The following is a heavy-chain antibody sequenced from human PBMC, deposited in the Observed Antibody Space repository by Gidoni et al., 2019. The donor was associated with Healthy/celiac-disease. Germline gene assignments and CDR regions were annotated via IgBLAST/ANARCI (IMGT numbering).Heavy chain of an antibody. J-gene: IGHJ4*02. CDR2: IDPGASDT. Sequence: EVQLVQSGAEVKKPGESLKISCKGSGNSFTSYWIGWVRRLPGKGLEWMWSIDPGASDTRYSPSFQGQVHISADKSIRTAYLQWSSLKASDTDMYYCARLVPDLQLWSPTVFYYWGQGTLVTVSS. V-gene: IGHV5-51*01. CDR3: ARLVPDLQLWSPTVFYY. D-gene: IGHD5-18*01. CDR1: GNSFTSYW.